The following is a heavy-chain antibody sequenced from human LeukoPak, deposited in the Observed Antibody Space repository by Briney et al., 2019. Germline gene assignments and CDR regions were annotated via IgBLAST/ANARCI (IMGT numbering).Heavy chain of an antibody. J-gene: IGHJ6*02. CDR3: ARYMVRGVITPRNYYYYGMDV. Sequence: GGSLRLSCAASGFTFSSNYMSWVRQAPGKGLEWVSVIYSGGSTYYADSVKGRFTISRDNSKNTLYLQMNRLRAEDKAVYYCARYMVRGVITPRNYYYYGMDVWGQGTTVTVSS. D-gene: IGHD3-10*01. CDR2: IYSGGST. CDR1: GFTFSSNY. V-gene: IGHV3-53*01.